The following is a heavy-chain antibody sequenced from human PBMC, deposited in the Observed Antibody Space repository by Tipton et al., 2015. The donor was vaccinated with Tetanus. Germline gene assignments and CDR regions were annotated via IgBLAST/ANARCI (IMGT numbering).Heavy chain of an antibody. CDR1: GGSMSNNY. D-gene: IGHD4-11*01. CDR3: ARDSNFYSYSYKGMDV. V-gene: IGHV4-59*01. Sequence: GLVKPSQTLSLTCTVSGGSMSNNYWSWIRQPPGKGLEWLGDIYYGGATQYNPSLESRVTISMDTSKNQVSLKLRSVTAADTAVYYCARDSNFYSYSYKGMDVWGQGTTVTVSS. CDR2: IYYGGAT. J-gene: IGHJ6*02.